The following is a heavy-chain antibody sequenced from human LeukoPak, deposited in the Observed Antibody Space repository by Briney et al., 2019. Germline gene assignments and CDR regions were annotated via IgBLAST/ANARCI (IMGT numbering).Heavy chain of an antibody. Sequence: PSETLSLTCTVSGGSISSSNSYWGWIRQPPGQGLEWIGTVFYSGSPYYNPSLKSRVTISMDTSKNQFSLKLSSVTAADTAVYYCAREMNWNDGFYYHYYMDVWGKGTTVTISS. D-gene: IGHD1-1*01. V-gene: IGHV4-39*02. CDR1: GGSISSSNSY. J-gene: IGHJ6*03. CDR3: AREMNWNDGFYYHYYMDV. CDR2: VFYSGSP.